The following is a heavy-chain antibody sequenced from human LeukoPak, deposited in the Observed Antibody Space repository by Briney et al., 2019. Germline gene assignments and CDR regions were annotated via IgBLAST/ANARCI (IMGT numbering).Heavy chain of an antibody. CDR3: ARVVKLWDAFDI. J-gene: IGHJ3*02. Sequence: GGSLRLSCVDSGITFSSHSMNWVRQAPGKGLEWVSSISSSSSYIYYADSVKGRFTISRDNAKNSLYLQMNSLRAEDTAVYYCARVVKLWDAFDIWGQGTMVTVSS. CDR2: ISSSSSYI. D-gene: IGHD5-18*01. V-gene: IGHV3-21*01. CDR1: GITFSSHS.